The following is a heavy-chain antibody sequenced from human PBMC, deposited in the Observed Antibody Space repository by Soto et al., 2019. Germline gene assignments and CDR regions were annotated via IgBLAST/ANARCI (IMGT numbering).Heavy chain of an antibody. CDR2: ISAYNGNT. CDR3: ARDWGSGSYLEGNWFDP. V-gene: IGHV1-18*01. D-gene: IGHD3-10*01. J-gene: IGHJ5*02. Sequence: ASVKVSCKASGYTFTSYGISWVRQAPGQGLEWMGWISAYNGNTNYAQKLQGRVTMTTDTSTSTAYMGLRSLRSDDTAVYYCARDWGSGSYLEGNWFDPWGQGTLVTVSS. CDR1: GYTFTSYG.